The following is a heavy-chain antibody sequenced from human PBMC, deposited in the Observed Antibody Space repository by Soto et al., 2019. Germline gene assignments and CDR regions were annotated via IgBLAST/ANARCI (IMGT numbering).Heavy chain of an antibody. CDR3: ARSQGSSTSLEIYYYYYYGMDV. V-gene: IGHV1-69*01. D-gene: IGHD2-2*01. Sequence: QVQLVQSGAEVKKPGSSVKVSCQASGGTFSSYAISWVRQAPGQGLEWMGGIIPISGTANYAQKFQGRVTITADESTSTAYMALSSLRSEDTAVYYCARSQGSSTSLEIYYYYYYGMDVWGQGTTVTVSS. CDR1: GGTFSSYA. CDR2: IIPISGTA. J-gene: IGHJ6*02.